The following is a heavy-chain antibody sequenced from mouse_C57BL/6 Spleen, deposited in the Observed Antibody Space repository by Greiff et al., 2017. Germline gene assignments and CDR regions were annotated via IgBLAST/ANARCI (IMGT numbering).Heavy chain of an antibody. CDR2: ISSGSSTI. D-gene: IGHD1-1*01. CDR1: GFTFSDSG. V-gene: IGHV5-17*01. J-gene: IGHJ1*03. Sequence: DVKLQESGGGLVKPGGSLKLSCAASGFTFSDSGMPWVRQAPEKGLEWVAYISSGSSTIYYADTVKGRFPISRDNAKNTLFLQMTSLRSEDTAMYYCARERITTVVEGWYFDVWGTGTTVTVSS. CDR3: ARERITTVVEGWYFDV.